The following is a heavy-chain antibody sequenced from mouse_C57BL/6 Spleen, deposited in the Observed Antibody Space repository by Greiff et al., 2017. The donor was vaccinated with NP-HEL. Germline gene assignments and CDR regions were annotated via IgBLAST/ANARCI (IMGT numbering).Heavy chain of an antibody. CDR2: INPYNGGT. D-gene: IGHD2-3*01. Sequence: EVQLQQSGPVLVKPGASVKMSCKASGYTFTDYYMNWVKQSHGKSLEWIGVINPYNGGTSYNQKFKGKATLTVDKSSRTAYMELNSLTSEDSAVYYCASDGYSWYFDVWGTGTTVTVSS. CDR3: ASDGYSWYFDV. CDR1: GYTFTDYY. J-gene: IGHJ1*03. V-gene: IGHV1-19*01.